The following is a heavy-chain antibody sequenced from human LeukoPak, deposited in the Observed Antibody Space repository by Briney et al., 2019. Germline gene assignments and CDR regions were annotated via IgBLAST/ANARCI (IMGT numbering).Heavy chain of an antibody. V-gene: IGHV3-7*01. J-gene: IGHJ4*02. CDR3: ARPPLRYFDWLIDY. D-gene: IGHD3-9*01. Sequence: GGSLRLSCAASGFTFSSYSMNWVRQAPGKGLEWVANINEDGSEQYYVDSVKGRFTISRDNAKNSLYLQMSSLRAEDTAVYYCARPPLRYFDWLIDYWGQGTLVTVS. CDR1: GFTFSSYS. CDR2: INEDGSEQ.